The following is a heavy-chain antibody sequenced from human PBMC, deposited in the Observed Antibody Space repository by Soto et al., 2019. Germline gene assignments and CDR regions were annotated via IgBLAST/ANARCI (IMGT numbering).Heavy chain of an antibody. CDR3: ARDYYDSSGQTIDY. J-gene: IGHJ4*02. V-gene: IGHV1-18*01. CDR1: GYTFTSYG. Sequence: ASVKVSCKASGYTFTSYGISWMRQAPGQGLEWMGWISAYNGNTNYAQKLQGRVTMTTDTSTSTAYMELRSLRSDDTAVYYCARDYYDSSGQTIDYWGQGTLVTVSS. D-gene: IGHD3-22*01. CDR2: ISAYNGNT.